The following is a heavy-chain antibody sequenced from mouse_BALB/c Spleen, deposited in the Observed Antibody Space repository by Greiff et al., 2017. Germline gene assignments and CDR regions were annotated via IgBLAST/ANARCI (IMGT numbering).Heavy chain of an antibody. D-gene: IGHD2-10*01. V-gene: IGHV1-77*01. J-gene: IGHJ4*01. Sequence: QVQLQQSGAELARPGASVKLSCKASGYTFTDYYINWVKQRTGQGLEWIGEIYPGSGNTYYNEKFKGKATLTADKSSSTAYMQLSSLTSEDSAVYFCARTYYGNYIYAMDYWGQGTSVTVSS. CDR2: IYPGSGNT. CDR1: GYTFTDYY. CDR3: ARTYYGNYIYAMDY.